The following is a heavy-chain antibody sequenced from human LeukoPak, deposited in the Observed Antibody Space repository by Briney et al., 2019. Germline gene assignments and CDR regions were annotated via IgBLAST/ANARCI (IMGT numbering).Heavy chain of an antibody. D-gene: IGHD5-12*01. CDR3: AREGGGYDYSYFDY. J-gene: IGHJ4*02. CDR2: ISSSSNTI. V-gene: IGHV3-48*04. Sequence: GGSLRLSCAASGFTFSSYSMNWVRQAPGKGLEWVSYISSSSNTIYYADSVKGRFTISRDNAKNSLYLQMNSLRAEDTAVYYCAREGGGYDYSYFDYWGQGTLVTVSS. CDR1: GFTFSSYS.